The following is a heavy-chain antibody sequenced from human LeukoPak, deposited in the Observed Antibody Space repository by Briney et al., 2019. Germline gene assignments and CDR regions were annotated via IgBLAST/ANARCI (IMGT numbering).Heavy chain of an antibody. Sequence: SETLSLTCTVSGGSISSGDYYWSWIRQPPGKGLEWIGYIYYSGSTYYNPSLKGRVTTSIDTSKNQFSLKMSSVTAADTAVYYCVREVKGYGSSWYQNWFDPWGQGTLVTVSS. CDR1: GGSISSGDYY. D-gene: IGHD6-13*01. V-gene: IGHV4-30-4*01. CDR2: IYYSGST. CDR3: VREVKGYGSSWYQNWFDP. J-gene: IGHJ5*02.